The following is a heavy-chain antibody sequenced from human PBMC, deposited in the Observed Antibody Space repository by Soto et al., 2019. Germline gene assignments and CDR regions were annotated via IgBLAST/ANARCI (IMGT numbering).Heavy chain of an antibody. V-gene: IGHV4-30-2*01. Sequence: SEALSLTCAVSGGSISSGGYSWSWIRQPPGKGLEWIGYIYHSGSTYYNPSLKSRVTISVDRSKNQFSLKLSSVTAADTAVYYCARARMVYDSSGYYHNDAFDIWGQGTMVTVSS. CDR3: ARARMVYDSSGYYHNDAFDI. J-gene: IGHJ3*02. CDR2: IYHSGST. CDR1: GGSISSGGYS. D-gene: IGHD3-22*01.